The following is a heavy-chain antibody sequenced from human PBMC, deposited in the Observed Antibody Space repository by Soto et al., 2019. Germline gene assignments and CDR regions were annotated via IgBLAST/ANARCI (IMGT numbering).Heavy chain of an antibody. CDR1: GFTFTSSA. V-gene: IGHV1-58*02. D-gene: IGHD3-3*01. CDR2: IVVGSGNT. J-gene: IGHJ4*02. Sequence: VASVKVSCKASGFTFTSSAMQWVRQARGQRLEWIGWIVVGSGNTNYAQKFQERVTITRDMSTSAAYMELSSLRSEDTAVYYCAASTIYDFWSGYYPKDFDYWGQGTLVTVSS. CDR3: AASTIYDFWSGYYPKDFDY.